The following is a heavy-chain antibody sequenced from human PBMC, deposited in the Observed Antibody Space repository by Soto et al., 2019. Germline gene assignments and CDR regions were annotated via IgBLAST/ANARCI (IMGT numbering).Heavy chain of an antibody. D-gene: IGHD3-22*01. Sequence: ASVKVSCKASGYTFTSYYMHWVRQAPGQGREWMGIINPSGGSTSYAQKFQGRVTMTRDTSTSTVYMELSSLRSEDTAVYYCARALQGYDSSGYSYGMDVWGQGXTVTVSS. CDR1: GYTFTSYY. CDR3: ARALQGYDSSGYSYGMDV. J-gene: IGHJ6*02. V-gene: IGHV1-46*01. CDR2: INPSGGST.